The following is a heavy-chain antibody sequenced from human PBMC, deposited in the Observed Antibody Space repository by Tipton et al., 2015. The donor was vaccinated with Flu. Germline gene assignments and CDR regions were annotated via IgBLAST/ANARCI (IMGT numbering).Heavy chain of an antibody. CDR1: GGSISSSSYY. Sequence: LRLSCTVSGGSISSSSYYWGWIRQPPGKGLEWIGSIYYSGSTYYNPSLKSRVTISVDTSKNQFSLKLSSVTAADTAVYYCAGSSSWTPIYYYGMDVWGQGTTVTVSS. D-gene: IGHD6-13*01. V-gene: IGHV4-39*01. CDR2: IYYSGST. CDR3: AGSSSWTPIYYYGMDV. J-gene: IGHJ6*02.